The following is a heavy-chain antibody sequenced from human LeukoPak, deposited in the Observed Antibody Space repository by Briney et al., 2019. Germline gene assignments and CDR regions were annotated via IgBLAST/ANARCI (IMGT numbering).Heavy chain of an antibody. CDR1: GGSISGYY. CDR3: ARGAHYYDTSGYLMPLNY. D-gene: IGHD3-22*01. V-gene: IGHV4-59*01. Sequence: PSETLSLTCTVSGGSISGYYWGWIRQPPGKGLEWIGDIYFSGSTNYNPSLKSRVTISVDTSKNQFSLKLSSVTAADTAVYYCARGAHYYDTSGYLMPLNYWGQGTLVTVSS. J-gene: IGHJ4*02. CDR2: IYFSGST.